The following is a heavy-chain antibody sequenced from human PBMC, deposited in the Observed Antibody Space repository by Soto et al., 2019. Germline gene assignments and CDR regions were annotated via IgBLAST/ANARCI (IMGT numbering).Heavy chain of an antibody. CDR1: GGSISSSSYY. V-gene: IGHV4-39*01. CDR3: ARLSNYNAWF. J-gene: IGHJ4*02. CDR2: IYYSGST. Sequence: SETLSLTCTVSGGSISSSSYYWGWIRQPPGKGLEWIGSIYYSGSTYYNPSLKSRVTISVDTSKNQFSLKLSSVTAADTAVYYCARLSNYNAWFWGQGTLVTVS. D-gene: IGHD3-10*01.